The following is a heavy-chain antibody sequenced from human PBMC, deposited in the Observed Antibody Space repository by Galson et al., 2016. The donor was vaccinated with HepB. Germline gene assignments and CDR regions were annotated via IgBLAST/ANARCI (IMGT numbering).Heavy chain of an antibody. J-gene: IGHJ3*02. V-gene: IGHV3-53*01. CDR1: GFTVSYNY. CDR3: ANIGAFNI. CDR2: IYTAGKT. Sequence: SLRLSCAASGFTVSYNYITWVRQPPGKGLEWVSLIYTAGKTYYADSVKGRFTISRDHYNNTVYLQMNNLRADDTALYYCANIGAFNIWGQGTMVTVSS.